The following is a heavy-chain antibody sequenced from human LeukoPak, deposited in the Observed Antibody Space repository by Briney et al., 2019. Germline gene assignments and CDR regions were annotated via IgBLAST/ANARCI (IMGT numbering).Heavy chain of an antibody. Sequence: SETLSLTCSVSGGSISSHYWSWIRQPPGKELEWIGYIYYTGTTNYKPSLKSRVTISVDTSKNQFSLNLTSVTAADTAVYYCARAYSSSSGRPFDYWGQGTLVTVSS. CDR1: GGSISSHY. D-gene: IGHD6-6*01. V-gene: IGHV4-59*11. J-gene: IGHJ4*02. CDR3: ARAYSSSSGRPFDY. CDR2: IYYTGTT.